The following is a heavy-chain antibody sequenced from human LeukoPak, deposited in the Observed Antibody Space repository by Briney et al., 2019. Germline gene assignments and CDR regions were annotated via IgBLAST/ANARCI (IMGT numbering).Heavy chain of an antibody. CDR2: INPSGGST. Sequence: GASVKVSCKASGYTFTSYYMHWVRQAPGQGLEWMGIINPSGGSTSYAQKFQGRVTMTRDTSTSTVYMEISSLRYDDTAVYYCGRGIQSFDPWGQGTLVTVSS. CDR1: GYTFTSYY. CDR3: GRGIQSFDP. J-gene: IGHJ5*02. V-gene: IGHV1-46*01.